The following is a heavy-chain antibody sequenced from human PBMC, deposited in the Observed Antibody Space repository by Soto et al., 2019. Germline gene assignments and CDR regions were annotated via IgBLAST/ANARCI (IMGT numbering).Heavy chain of an antibody. Sequence: EGQLVESGGGLVKPGGSLRLSCAVSGFSFSSYSLSWVRQAPGKGLEWVSSITSSSAYIHYADSVKGRFTISRDNAKNSLYLQMNSLRAEDTAVYYCARDNKCFDSGRGVDYWGQGTLVTVSS. CDR1: GFSFSSYS. CDR3: ARDNKCFDSGRGVDY. J-gene: IGHJ4*02. D-gene: IGHD3-10*01. CDR2: ITSSSAYI. V-gene: IGHV3-21*01.